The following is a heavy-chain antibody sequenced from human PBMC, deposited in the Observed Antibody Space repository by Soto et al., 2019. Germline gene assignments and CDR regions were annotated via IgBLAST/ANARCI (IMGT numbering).Heavy chain of an antibody. CDR3: AREGEGVVVVAATPEGRDYYYYGMDV. Sequence: QVQLVQSGSELKKPGASVKVSCKASGYTFTSYAMNWVRQAPGQGLEWMGWINTNTGNPTYAQGFTGRFVFSLATSVSTAYLQICSLKAEDTAVYYCAREGEGVVVVAATPEGRDYYYYGMDVWGQGTTVTVSS. J-gene: IGHJ6*02. CDR2: INTNTGNP. V-gene: IGHV7-4-1*01. CDR1: GYTFTSYA. D-gene: IGHD2-15*01.